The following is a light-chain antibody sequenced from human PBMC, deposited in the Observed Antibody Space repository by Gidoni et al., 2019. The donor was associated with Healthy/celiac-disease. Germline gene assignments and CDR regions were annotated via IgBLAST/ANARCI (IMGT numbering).Light chain of an antibody. CDR3: QKYGSSLTWT. J-gene: IGKJ1*01. CDR1: PSVSSSY. CDR2: GAS. V-gene: IGKV3-20*01. Sequence: EIVLTPSPGTLSLSPGERATLSCRASPSVSSSYLAWYQQKPGQPPRLLIYGASSRATGLPDRFSGSGSWTDFTLTISRLEPEEVAVDYCQKYGSSLTWTFGQGTKLEIK.